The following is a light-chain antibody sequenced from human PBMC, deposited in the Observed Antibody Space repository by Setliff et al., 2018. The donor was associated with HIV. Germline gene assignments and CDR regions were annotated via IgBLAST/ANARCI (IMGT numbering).Light chain of an antibody. CDR2: WAS. V-gene: IGKV4-1*01. CDR1: QSVLYSSNNKNY. Sequence: DIVMTQSPDSLAVSLGERATINCKSSQSVLYSSNNKNYLAWYQQKPGQPPKLLIYWASTRESGVPDRFSGSGSGADFTLTISSLQSEDVAVYYCQQHYSPPWTFGQGTKVDIK. J-gene: IGKJ1*01. CDR3: QQHYSPPWT.